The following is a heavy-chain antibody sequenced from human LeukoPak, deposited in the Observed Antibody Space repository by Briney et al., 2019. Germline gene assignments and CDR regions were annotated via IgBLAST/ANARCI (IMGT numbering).Heavy chain of an antibody. D-gene: IGHD3-22*01. J-gene: IGHJ4*02. V-gene: IGHV1-8*01. Sequence: GASVKLSFKASGYTFTSYDINWARQATGQGLEWMCWMSPYSVNTVYAQKFQGRVTMTRNTSIGTAYMDLSRLRSEDTAVYYCARGYYDGGGYYFDFWGPGTLVTVSS. CDR2: MSPYSVNT. CDR1: GYTFTSYD. CDR3: ARGYYDGGGYYFDF.